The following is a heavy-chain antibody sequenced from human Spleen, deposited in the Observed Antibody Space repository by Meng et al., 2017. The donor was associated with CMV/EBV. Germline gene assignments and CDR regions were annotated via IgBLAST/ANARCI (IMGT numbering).Heavy chain of an antibody. CDR3: ARLGQQAYGMDV. D-gene: IGHD6-13*01. CDR1: GYTFNTYE. J-gene: IGHJ6*02. CDR2: MSPSSGNT. V-gene: IGHV1-8*01. Sequence: ASVKVSCKASGYTFNTYEINWVRQAPGQGLEWMGGMSPSSGNTDYAQKFQGRVTMTRNTSISTAYMELRSLRSDDTAVYYCARLGQQAYGMDVWGQGTTVTVSS.